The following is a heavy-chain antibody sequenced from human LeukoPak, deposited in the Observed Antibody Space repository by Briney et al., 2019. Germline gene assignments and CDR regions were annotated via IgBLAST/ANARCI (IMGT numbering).Heavy chain of an antibody. CDR1: GFTFSSYS. J-gene: IGHJ6*02. D-gene: IGHD3-3*01. CDR3: ASGPFDFWSGYYLTGYYYGMDV. V-gene: IGHV3-21*01. Sequence: GGSLRLSCAASGFTFSSYSMNWVRQAPGKGLEWVSSISSSSYIYYADSVKGRFTISRDNAKNSLYLQMNSLRAEDTAVYYCASGPFDFWSGYYLTGYYYGMDVWGQGTTVTVSS. CDR2: ISSSSYI.